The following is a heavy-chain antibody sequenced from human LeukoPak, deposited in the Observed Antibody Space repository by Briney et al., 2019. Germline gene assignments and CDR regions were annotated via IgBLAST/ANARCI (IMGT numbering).Heavy chain of an antibody. CDR3: ARARIGYCSSTSCYGALRYYYYMDV. D-gene: IGHD2-2*01. CDR2: IYTSGST. J-gene: IGHJ6*03. Sequence: SETLSLTCTVSGGSISSYYWSWIRQPAGKGLEWIGCIYTSGSTNYNPSLKSRVTMSVDTSKNQFSLKLSSVTAADTAVYYCARARIGYCSSTSCYGALRYYYYMDVWGKGTTVTISS. CDR1: GGSISSYY. V-gene: IGHV4-4*07.